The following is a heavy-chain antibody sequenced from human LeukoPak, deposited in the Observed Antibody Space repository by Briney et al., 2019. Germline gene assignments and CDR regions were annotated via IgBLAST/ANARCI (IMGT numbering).Heavy chain of an antibody. CDR1: GFTFDDYA. V-gene: IGHV3-9*01. D-gene: IGHD2-2*01. J-gene: IGHJ4*02. CDR3: AKAVRPMGRSPSPYDY. CDR2: ISWNSGSI. Sequence: GGSLRLSCAASGFTFDDYAMHWVRQAPGKGLEWVSGISWNSGSIGYADSVKGRFTISRDNAKNSLYLQMNSLRAEDTALYYCAKAVRPMGRSPSPYDYWGQGTLVTVSS.